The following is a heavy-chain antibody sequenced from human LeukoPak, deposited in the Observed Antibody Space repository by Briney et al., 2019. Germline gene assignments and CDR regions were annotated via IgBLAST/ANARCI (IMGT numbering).Heavy chain of an antibody. Sequence: ASVKVSCKASGYTFTGYYMHWVRQAPGQGLEWMGRINSNSGGTNYAQKFQGRVTMTRDTSISTAYMELSSLISDDTAVYYCARASTILALYYYYGMDVWGQGTTVTVSS. CDR1: GYTFTGYY. CDR2: INSNSGGT. V-gene: IGHV1-2*06. CDR3: ARASTILALYYYYGMDV. J-gene: IGHJ6*02. D-gene: IGHD3-3*01.